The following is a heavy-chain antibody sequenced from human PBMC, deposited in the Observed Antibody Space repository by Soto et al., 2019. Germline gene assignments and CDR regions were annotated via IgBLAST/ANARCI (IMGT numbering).Heavy chain of an antibody. D-gene: IGHD3-22*01. J-gene: IGHJ4*02. V-gene: IGHV4-31*03. CDR1: GGSISSGGYY. CDR3: ARVVVITRRYYFDY. Sequence: QVQLQESGPGLVKPSQTLSLTCTVSGGSISSGGYYWSWIRQHPGKGLEWIGYIYYSGSTYYNPSLKSRVTISVDTSKNQFSLKLSSVTAADTAVYYCARVVVITRRYYFDYWGQGTLVTVSS. CDR2: IYYSGST.